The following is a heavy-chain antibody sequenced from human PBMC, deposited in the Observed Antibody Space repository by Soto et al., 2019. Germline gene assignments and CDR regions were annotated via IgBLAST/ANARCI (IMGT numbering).Heavy chain of an antibody. CDR1: GGSTSSDNY. Sequence: QVQLQESGPGLVKPSQTLSLTCTVSGGSTSSDNYWSWIRQPPGKGLEWIGHIYYSGNTDYNPSLKSRLPISIDMSKNQFSLKLSSVTAADTAVYFCAREGGESSDGLYYFDSWGQGSLVTVSS. V-gene: IGHV4-30-4*01. CDR3: AREGGESSDGLYYFDS. CDR2: IYYSGNT. J-gene: IGHJ4*02. D-gene: IGHD3-16*01.